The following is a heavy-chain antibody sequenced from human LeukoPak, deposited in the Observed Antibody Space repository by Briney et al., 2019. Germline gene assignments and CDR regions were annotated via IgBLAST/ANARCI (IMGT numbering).Heavy chain of an antibody. CDR1: GFTFSSYG. CDR2: ISYDGSNK. J-gene: IGHJ4*02. V-gene: IGHV3-30*18. Sequence: PGGSLRLSCAASGFTFSSYGMHWVRQAPGKGLEWVAVISYDGSNKYYADSVKGRFTISRDNSKNTLYLQMNSLRAEDTAVYYCAKDPAVAGILISGIPYYFDYWGQGTLVTVSS. CDR3: AKDPAVAGILISGIPYYFDY. D-gene: IGHD6-19*01.